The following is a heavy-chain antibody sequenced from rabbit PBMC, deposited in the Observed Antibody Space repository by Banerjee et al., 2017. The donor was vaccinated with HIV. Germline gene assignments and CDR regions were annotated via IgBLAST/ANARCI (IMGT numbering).Heavy chain of an antibody. Sequence: QEQLEESGGGLVKPEGSLTLTCKASGFDLSSYYYMCWVRQAPGKGLEWIGCIDTGSVSTDYASWVNGRFTISRGTSLNTVTLQMTSLTAADTATYFCARGGGGGGDGHNLWGPGTLVTVS. J-gene: IGHJ4*01. CDR1: GFDLSSYYY. CDR2: IDTGSVST. D-gene: IGHD2-1*01. CDR3: ARGGGGGGDGHNL. V-gene: IGHV1S43*01.